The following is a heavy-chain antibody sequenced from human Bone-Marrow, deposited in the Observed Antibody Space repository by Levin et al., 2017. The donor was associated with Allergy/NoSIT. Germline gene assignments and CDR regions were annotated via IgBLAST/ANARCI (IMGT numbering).Heavy chain of an antibody. CDR2: IKTKTEGGTT. CDR1: GFTFNNAW. J-gene: IGHJ4*02. D-gene: IGHD1-1*01. Sequence: GGSLRLSCAASGFTFNNAWMSWVRQAPGKGLEWVGRIKTKTEGGTTDYAAPVKDRFTISRDDSQNTLYLQMNSLKTEDTGVYFCSTTTGVGSIDHWGQGTLVTVSS. V-gene: IGHV3-15*07. CDR3: STTTGVGSIDH.